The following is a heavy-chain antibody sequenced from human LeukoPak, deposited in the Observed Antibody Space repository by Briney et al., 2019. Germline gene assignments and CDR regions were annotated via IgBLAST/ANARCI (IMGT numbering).Heavy chain of an antibody. CDR2: ISGSGYST. V-gene: IGHV3-23*01. Sequence: PGGSLRLSCAASGFTFSSYAMCWVRQAPGKGLEWVSVISGSGYSTYYADSVKGRFTISRDNSKNTLYLQMNSLRAEDTAVYYCAKDRSGSTAEYFQDWGQGTLVTVSS. CDR3: AKDRSGSTAEYFQD. CDR1: GFTFSSYA. J-gene: IGHJ1*01. D-gene: IGHD3-10*01.